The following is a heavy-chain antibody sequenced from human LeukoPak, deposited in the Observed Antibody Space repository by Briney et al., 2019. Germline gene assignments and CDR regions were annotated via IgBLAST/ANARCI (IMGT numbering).Heavy chain of an antibody. CDR1: GYTFTGYY. V-gene: IGHV1-2*02. CDR3: ARDASLRVGSASDIVVVPATASGMDV. J-gene: IGHJ6*04. CDR2: INPNSGGT. D-gene: IGHD2-2*01. Sequence: ASVKVSCKASGYTFTGYYMHWVRQAPGQGLEWMGWINPNSGGTNYAQKFQGRVTMTTDTSTSTAYMELRSLRSDDTAVYYCARDASLRVGSASDIVVVPATASGMDVWGKGTTVTVSS.